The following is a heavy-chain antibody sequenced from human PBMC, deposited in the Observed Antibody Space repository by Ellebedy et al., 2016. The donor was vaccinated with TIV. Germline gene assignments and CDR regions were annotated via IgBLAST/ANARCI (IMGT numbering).Heavy chain of an antibody. J-gene: IGHJ4*02. D-gene: IGHD1-26*01. CDR1: GGTFSSYA. V-gene: IGHV1-69*06. Sequence: SVKVSXXASGGTFSSYAISWVRQAPGQGLVWMGGIIPIFGTANYAQKFQGRVTITADKSTSTAYMELSSLRSEDTAVYYCAREGVYSGSYFEGCFDYWGQGTLVTVSS. CDR2: IIPIFGTA. CDR3: AREGVYSGSYFEGCFDY.